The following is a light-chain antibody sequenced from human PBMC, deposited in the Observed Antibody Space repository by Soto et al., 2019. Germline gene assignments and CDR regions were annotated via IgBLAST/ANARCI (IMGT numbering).Light chain of an antibody. CDR2: AAS. CDR3: QRDYNNIRT. J-gene: IGKJ1*01. CDR1: PSISSY. V-gene: IGKV1-39*01. Sequence: IQMTQSPSSLSASVGDRVTITCRASPSISSYLNWYQQKPGKAPKLLIYAASSLQSGVPSRFSGSGSGTAFTLTISSLQPEDFATYYCQRDYNNIRTFGQGTKVDIK.